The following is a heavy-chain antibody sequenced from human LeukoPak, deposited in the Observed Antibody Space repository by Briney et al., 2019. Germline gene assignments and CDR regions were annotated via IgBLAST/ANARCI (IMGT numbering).Heavy chain of an antibody. CDR1: GFTFTTYW. Sequence: GGSLRLSCAASGFTFTTYWMGWVRQAPGKGLEWVANINQDGSEKYYVDSVKGRFTISRDNAKNSLYLQMNSLRAEDTAVYYCARKGWYSDLWGRGTLVSVSS. CDR3: ARKGWYSDL. J-gene: IGHJ2*01. V-gene: IGHV3-7*01. CDR2: INQDGSEK.